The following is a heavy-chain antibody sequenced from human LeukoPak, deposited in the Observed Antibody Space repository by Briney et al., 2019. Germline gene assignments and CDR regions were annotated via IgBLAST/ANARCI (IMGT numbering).Heavy chain of an antibody. CDR2: IYSGGSI. J-gene: IGHJ4*02. CDR3: ARVIAVSGEYFDY. CDR1: GFTVSNNY. D-gene: IGHD6-19*01. Sequence: GGSLRLSCAASGFTVSNNYMAWVRKPPGKGLEWVSLIYSGGSIYYADSVKGRFTISRDNSKNTLYLQMNSLRAEDTAVYFCARVIAVSGEYFDYWGQGTLVTVSS. V-gene: IGHV3-53*01.